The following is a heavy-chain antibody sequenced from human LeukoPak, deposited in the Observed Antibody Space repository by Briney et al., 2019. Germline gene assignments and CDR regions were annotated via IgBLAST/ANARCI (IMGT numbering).Heavy chain of an antibody. V-gene: IGHV3-11*01. J-gene: IGHJ4*02. CDR2: ISLSGSST. Sequence: GGSLRLSCAASGFTFSDYFMSWIRQAPGQGLEWVSYISLSGSSTYYADSVKGRFTISRDNAKNSLYLQMNSLRADDTAVYYYARRKVPAANDYWGQGTLVTVSS. CDR1: GFTFSDYF. D-gene: IGHD2-2*01. CDR3: ARRKVPAANDY.